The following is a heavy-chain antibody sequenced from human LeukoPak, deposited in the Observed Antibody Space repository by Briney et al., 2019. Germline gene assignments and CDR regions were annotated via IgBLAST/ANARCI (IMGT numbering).Heavy chain of an antibody. CDR3: ARVYYDSSGYTQPDY. V-gene: IGHV1-46*01. D-gene: IGHD3-22*01. Sequence: ASVKVSCKASGYTFTTYAMNWVRQAPGQGLEWMGIINPSGGSTSYAQKFQGRVTMTRDMSTSTVYMELSSLRSEDTAVYYCARVYYDSSGYTQPDYWGQGTLVTVSS. J-gene: IGHJ4*02. CDR1: GYTFTTYA. CDR2: INPSGGST.